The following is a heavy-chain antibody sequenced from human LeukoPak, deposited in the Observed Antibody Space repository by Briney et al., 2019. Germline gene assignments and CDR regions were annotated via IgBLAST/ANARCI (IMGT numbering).Heavy chain of an antibody. V-gene: IGHV4-34*01. D-gene: IGHD1-26*01. CDR3: ARDTLGATFPGAFDI. J-gene: IGHJ3*02. CDR2: IYHSGST. Sequence: SETLSLTCAVYGGSFSGYYWSWIRQPPGKGLEWIGSIYHSGSTYYNPSLKSRVTISVDTSKNQFSLNLSSVPAADTAVYYCARDTLGATFPGAFDIWGQGTMVTVSS. CDR1: GGSFSGYY.